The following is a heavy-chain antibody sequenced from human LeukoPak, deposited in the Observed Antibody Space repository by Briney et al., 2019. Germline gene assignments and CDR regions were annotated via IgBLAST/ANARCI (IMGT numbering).Heavy chain of an antibody. CDR2: IDPSDSYT. D-gene: IGHD6-13*01. Sequence: GESLRISCKGSGYSFTSYWISWVRQMPGKGLQWMGRIDPSDSYTNYSPSFQGHVTISADKSISTAYLQWSSLKASDTAMYYCARHDYGSSWPFDYWGQGTLVTVSS. J-gene: IGHJ4*02. V-gene: IGHV5-10-1*01. CDR3: ARHDYGSSWPFDY. CDR1: GYSFTSYW.